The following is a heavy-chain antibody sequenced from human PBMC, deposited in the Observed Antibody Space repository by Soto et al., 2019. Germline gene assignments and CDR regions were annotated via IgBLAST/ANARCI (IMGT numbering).Heavy chain of an antibody. V-gene: IGHV3-64D*06. CDR1: GVTFSMFS. Sequence: GGTLRLSCSASGVTFSMFSMHWVRQAPGKGLEYVSGISSNGDSTYYADSVKGRFTISRDNSKNTLYLQMSSLRAVDTAVYYCVHPRSTVQIPPTWGQGTLVTVS. CDR3: VHPRSTVQIPPT. J-gene: IGHJ5*02. CDR2: ISSNGDST. D-gene: IGHD4-17*01.